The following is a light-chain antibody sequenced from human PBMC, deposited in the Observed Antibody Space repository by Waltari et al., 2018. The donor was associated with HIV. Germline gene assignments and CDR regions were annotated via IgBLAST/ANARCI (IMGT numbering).Light chain of an antibody. J-gene: IGLJ2*01. V-gene: IGLV2-8*01. CDR2: EVY. CDR3: TSYAGSDNLML. CDR1: SNDVGPYAY. Sequence: QSALTPPPPASGSPGQSVTISCSGTSNDVGPYAYVSWYQQHPDKAPRLIIYEVYKRPAGVPDRFAGSKSGNTASLTVSGLQAEDEADYYCTSYAGSDNLMLFGGGTKVTVL.